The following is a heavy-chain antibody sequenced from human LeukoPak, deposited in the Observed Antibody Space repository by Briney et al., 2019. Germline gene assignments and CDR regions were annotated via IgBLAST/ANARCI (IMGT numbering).Heavy chain of an antibody. D-gene: IGHD2-15*01. Sequence: GASVTVSCKASGYTFTSYGISWVRQAPGQGLEWMGWISAYNGNTNYAQKLQGRVTMTTDTSTSTAYMELRSLRSDDTAVYCCARDFSRHCSGGSCSCFDYWGQGTLVTVSS. CDR3: ARDFSRHCSGGSCSCFDY. J-gene: IGHJ4*02. CDR2: ISAYNGNT. CDR1: GYTFTSYG. V-gene: IGHV1-18*01.